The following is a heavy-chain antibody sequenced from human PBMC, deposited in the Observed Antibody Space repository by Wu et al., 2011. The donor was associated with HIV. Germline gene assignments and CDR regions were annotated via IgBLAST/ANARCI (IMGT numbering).Heavy chain of an antibody. J-gene: IGHJ6*02. CDR2: IIPSFGTA. CDR3: ARAWKQQLVKFVYYYYAMDV. Sequence: QVQLAQSGAEVMKPGASVKVSCKVNGGTFSSNAFTWVRQAPGQGLEWMGRIIPSFGTANYAQKFQGRVAITADESMTTIDMELSSLKSDDTAVYYCARAWKQQLVKFVYYYYAMDVWGQGTTVTVSS. D-gene: IGHD6-13*01. V-gene: IGHV1-69*15. CDR1: GGTFSSNA.